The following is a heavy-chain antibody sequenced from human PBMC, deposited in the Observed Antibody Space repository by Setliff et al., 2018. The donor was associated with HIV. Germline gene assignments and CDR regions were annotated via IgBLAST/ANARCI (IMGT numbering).Heavy chain of an antibody. Sequence: GASVKVSCKASGYTFTSYGISWVRQAPGQGLEWMGWISAYNGNTNYAQKLQGRVTMTTDTSTSTAYMELRSLRSDDTAVDYCASATRVTDDAFDIWGQGTMVTVSS. CDR3: ASATRVTDDAFDI. D-gene: IGHD2-21*02. V-gene: IGHV1-18*01. CDR2: ISAYNGNT. J-gene: IGHJ3*02. CDR1: GYTFTSYG.